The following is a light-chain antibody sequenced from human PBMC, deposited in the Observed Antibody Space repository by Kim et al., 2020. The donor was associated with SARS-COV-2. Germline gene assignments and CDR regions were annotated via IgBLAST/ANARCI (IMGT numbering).Light chain of an antibody. J-gene: IGLJ2*01. V-gene: IGLV3-19*01. Sequence: SSELTQDPAVSVALGQTVTITCQGDSLTSYYASWYQQKPGQAPILVVYSQNKRPSGIPDRFSGSRPGNTASLPLTGAQAEDAAASYCTSRDSSGNHVVFG. CDR3: TSRDSSGNHVV. CDR1: SLTSYY. CDR2: SQN.